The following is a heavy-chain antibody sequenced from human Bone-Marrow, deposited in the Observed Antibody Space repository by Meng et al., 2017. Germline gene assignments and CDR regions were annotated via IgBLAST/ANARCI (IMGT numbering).Heavy chain of an antibody. CDR3: ARFDYYDSTVDS. J-gene: IGHJ4*02. CDR2: LFHSGNT. D-gene: IGHD3-22*01. Sequence: SETLSLTCAVSNYSIISNFYWGWIRQPPGRGLEWLGCLFHSGNTFHSSSLRSRVTIAVDTSKNQISLKLRSVTAADTAVYYCARFDYYDSTVDSWGQGTLVTVSS. V-gene: IGHV4-38-2*01. CDR1: NYSIISNFY.